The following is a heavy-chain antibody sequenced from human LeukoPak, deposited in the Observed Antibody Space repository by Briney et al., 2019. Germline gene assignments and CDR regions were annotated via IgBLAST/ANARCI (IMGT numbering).Heavy chain of an antibody. Sequence: SETLSLTCSVSGGSISSCSHYWGRIRQPPGKGLEWIGHIFSSGITYYIPTLQSRVTISVDTSKNQVSLKVNAVSAGDTAVYYCGRRNSGWPFDWWGPGSLVTVSS. D-gene: IGHD6-19*01. V-gene: IGHV4-39*01. CDR3: GRRNSGWPFDW. CDR1: GGSISSCSHY. CDR2: IFSSGIT. J-gene: IGHJ4*02.